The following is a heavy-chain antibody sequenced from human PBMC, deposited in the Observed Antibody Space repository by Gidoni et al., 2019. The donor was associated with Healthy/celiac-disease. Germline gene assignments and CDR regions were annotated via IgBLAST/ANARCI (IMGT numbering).Heavy chain of an antibody. J-gene: IGHJ4*02. CDR3: ARERSSGWYPISDY. D-gene: IGHD6-19*01. V-gene: IGHV3-21*01. CDR1: GFPFRSYS. CDR2: ISSRSSYI. Sequence: EVQLVESGGGLVKPGGSLSLSCAASGFPFRSYSMNWVRQAPGKGLEWVSSISSRSSYIYYADSVKGRFTISRDNAKNSLYLQMNSLRAEDTAVYYCARERSSGWYPISDYWGQGTLVTVSS.